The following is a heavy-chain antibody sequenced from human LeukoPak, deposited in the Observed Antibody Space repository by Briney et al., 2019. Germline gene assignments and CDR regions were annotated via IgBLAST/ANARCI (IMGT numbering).Heavy chain of an antibody. CDR1: GGSLSSGDYY. J-gene: IGHJ5*02. Sequence: PSETLSLTCTVSGGSLSSGDYYWRWIRQPPGKGLEWLGYIYYSGSTYYNPSLKSRVTISVDTSKNQFSLKLSSVTAADTAVYYCARAHGRIWFGELLLNRFDPWGQGTLVTVSS. V-gene: IGHV4-30-4*01. D-gene: IGHD3-10*01. CDR3: ARAHGRIWFGELLLNRFDP. CDR2: IYYSGST.